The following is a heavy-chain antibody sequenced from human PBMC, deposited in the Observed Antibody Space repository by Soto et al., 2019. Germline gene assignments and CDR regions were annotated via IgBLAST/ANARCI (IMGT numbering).Heavy chain of an antibody. V-gene: IGHV3-33*01. D-gene: IGHD6-6*01. Sequence: QVQLVESGGGVVQPGRSLRLSCAASGFTFSSYGMHWVRQAPGNGLEWVAVIWYDGSNKYYADSVKGRFTISRDNSKNTLYLQMNSLRAEDTAVYYCARTLGQLHDAFDIWGQGTMVTVSS. CDR1: GFTFSSYG. CDR2: IWYDGSNK. J-gene: IGHJ3*02. CDR3: ARTLGQLHDAFDI.